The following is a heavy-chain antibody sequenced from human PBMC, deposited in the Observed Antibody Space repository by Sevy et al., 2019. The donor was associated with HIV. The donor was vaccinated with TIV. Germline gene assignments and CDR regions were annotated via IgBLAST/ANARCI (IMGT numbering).Heavy chain of an antibody. CDR1: GGSISSSSYY. CDR2: IYYSGST. V-gene: IGHV4-39*01. J-gene: IGHJ5*02. D-gene: IGHD3-3*01. CDR3: ARQDDGTIFGVVTPHWFDP. Sequence: SETLSLTCTVSGGSISSSSYYWGWIRQPQGKGLEWIGSIYYSGSTYYNPSLKSRVTISVDTSKNQFSLKLSSVTAADTAVYYCARQDDGTIFGVVTPHWFDPWGQGTLVTVSS.